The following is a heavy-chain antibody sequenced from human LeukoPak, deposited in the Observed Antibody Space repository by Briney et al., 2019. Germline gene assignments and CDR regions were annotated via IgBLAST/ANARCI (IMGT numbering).Heavy chain of an antibody. V-gene: IGHV1-69*05. CDR1: GGTFSSYA. J-gene: IGHJ4*02. CDR3: AIGGGSYHPGVSGAFVY. D-gene: IGHD2-15*01. Sequence: GSSVKLSCKPSGGTFSSYAISWVRQAPGQGLEWMGRINPIFGTANYEQKFQARVTSTTAESTSTAYMELSNLRSEDPTVCYCAIGGGSYHPGVSGAFVYLGQGKIVTVSS. CDR2: INPIFGTA.